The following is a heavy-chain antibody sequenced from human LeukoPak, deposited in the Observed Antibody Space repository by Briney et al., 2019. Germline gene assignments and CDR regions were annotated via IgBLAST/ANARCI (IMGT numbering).Heavy chain of an antibody. CDR1: GGTFSSYA. D-gene: IGHD6-19*01. CDR3: ARAGHSSGWYPGNYFDY. V-gene: IGHV1-69*13. J-gene: IGHJ4*02. Sequence: ASVKVSCKASGGTFSSYAISWVRQAPGQGLEWMGGIIPIFGTANYAQKFQGRVTITADESTSTAYMELSSLRSEDTAVYYCARAGHSSGWYPGNYFDYWGQGTLVTVSS. CDR2: IIPIFGTA.